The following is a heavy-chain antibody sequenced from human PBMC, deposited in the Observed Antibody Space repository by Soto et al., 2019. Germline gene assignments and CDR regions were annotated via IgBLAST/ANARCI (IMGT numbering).Heavy chain of an antibody. CDR1: GGSFSGYY. V-gene: IGHV4-34*01. CDR3: ARGLTGGVTTQNWFDP. J-gene: IGHJ5*02. CDR2: INHSGST. D-gene: IGHD4-4*01. Sequence: PSETLSLTCAVYGGSFSGYYWSWIRQPPGKGLEWIGEINHSGSTNYNPSLKSRVTISLDTSKNQFSLKLSSVTAADTAVYYCARGLTGGVTTQNWFDPWGQGTLVTVS.